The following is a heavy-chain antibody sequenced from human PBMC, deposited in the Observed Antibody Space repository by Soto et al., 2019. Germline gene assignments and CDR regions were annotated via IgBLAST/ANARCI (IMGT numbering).Heavy chain of an antibody. J-gene: IGHJ4*02. CDR1: GGSISSGGYY. CDR2: IYYSGST. D-gene: IGHD6-13*01. Sequence: TLSLTCTVSGGSISSGGYYWSWIRQHPGKGLEWIGYIYYSGSTYYNPSLKSRVTISVDTSKNQFSLKLSSVTAADTAVYYCARALSAAGTPYYFDYWGQGTLVTVSS. CDR3: ARALSAAGTPYYFDY. V-gene: IGHV4-31*03.